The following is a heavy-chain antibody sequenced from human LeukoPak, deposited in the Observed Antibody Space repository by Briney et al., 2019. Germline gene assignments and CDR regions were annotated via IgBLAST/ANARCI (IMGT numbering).Heavy chain of an antibody. CDR1: GGSISSSDYY. D-gene: IGHD6-19*01. V-gene: IGHV4-30-4*01. CDR2: IYYSGST. J-gene: IGHJ4*02. Sequence: SETLSLTCTVSGGSISSSDYYWSWIRQPPGKGLEWIGYIYYSGSTYYNPSLKSRVTISVDTSKNQFSLKLSSVTAADTAVYYCARLVAGSYFDYWGQGTLVTVSS. CDR3: ARLVAGSYFDY.